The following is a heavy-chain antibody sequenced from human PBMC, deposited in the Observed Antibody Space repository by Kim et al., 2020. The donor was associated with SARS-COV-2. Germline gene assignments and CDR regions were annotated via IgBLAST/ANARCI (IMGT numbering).Heavy chain of an antibody. J-gene: IGHJ5*02. V-gene: IGHV1-2*04. CDR3: ARDIRAGWSGFDP. Sequence: YAQKFQGWVTMTRDTSISTAYMELSRLRSDDTAVYYCARDIRAGWSGFDPWGQGTLVTVSS. D-gene: IGHD2-15*01.